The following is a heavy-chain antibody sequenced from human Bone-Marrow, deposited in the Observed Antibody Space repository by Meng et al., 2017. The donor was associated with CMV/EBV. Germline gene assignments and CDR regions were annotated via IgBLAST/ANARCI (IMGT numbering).Heavy chain of an antibody. J-gene: IGHJ4*02. D-gene: IGHD1-20*01. Sequence: GGSLRLSCAASGFTFSSYEMNWVRQAPGKGLEWVGFIRSKAHGGTTEYAASVKGRFTISRDNAKNSLYLQMNSLRAEDTAVYYCAREYNWNYFDYWGQGTLDTVSS. CDR2: IRSKAHGGTT. CDR1: GFTFSSYE. CDR3: AREYNWNYFDY. V-gene: IGHV3-48*03.